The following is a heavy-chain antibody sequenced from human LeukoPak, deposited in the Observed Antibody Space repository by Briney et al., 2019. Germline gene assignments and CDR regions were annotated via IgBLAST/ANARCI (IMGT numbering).Heavy chain of an antibody. V-gene: IGHV3-30-3*01. Sequence: GGSLRLSCAASGFTFSSYAMHWVRQAPGKGLEWVAVISYDGSNKYYADSVEGRFTISRDNSKNTLYLQMNSLRAEDTAVYYCARGGYSSGWYSTTLYNWFDPWGQGTLVTVSS. D-gene: IGHD6-19*01. CDR3: ARGGYSSGWYSTTLYNWFDP. CDR2: ISYDGSNK. CDR1: GFTFSSYA. J-gene: IGHJ5*02.